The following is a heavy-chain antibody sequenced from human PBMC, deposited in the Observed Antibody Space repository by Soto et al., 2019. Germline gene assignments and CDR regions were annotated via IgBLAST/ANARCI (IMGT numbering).Heavy chain of an antibody. CDR3: ARGIAAAGRDDAFDT. J-gene: IGHJ3*02. Sequence: KVSCKASGGTFSSYTISWVRQAPGQGLEWMGRIIPILGIANYAQKFQGRVTITADKSTSTAYTELSSLRSEDTAVYYCARGIAAAGRDDAFDTWGQGTMVTVSS. D-gene: IGHD6-13*01. CDR2: IIPILGIA. V-gene: IGHV1-69*02. CDR1: GGTFSSYT.